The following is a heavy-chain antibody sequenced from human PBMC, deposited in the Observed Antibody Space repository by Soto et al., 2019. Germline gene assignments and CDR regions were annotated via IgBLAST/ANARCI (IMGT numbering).Heavy chain of an antibody. CDR3: ARVQGIAEAGLEY. D-gene: IGHD6-13*01. V-gene: IGHV3-33*01. CDR2: IWYDGSNK. Sequence: PGGFLRLSCAASGFTFSSYGMHWVRQAPGKGLEWVAVIWYDGSNKYYADSVKGRFTISRDNSKNTLYLQMNSLRAEDTAVYYCARVQGIAEAGLEYWGQGTLVTVSS. J-gene: IGHJ4*02. CDR1: GFTFSSYG.